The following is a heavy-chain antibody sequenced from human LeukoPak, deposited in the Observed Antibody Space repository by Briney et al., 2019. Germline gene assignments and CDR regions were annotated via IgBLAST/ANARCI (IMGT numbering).Heavy chain of an antibody. J-gene: IGHJ4*02. Sequence: TSETLSLTCAVYGGSFSGYYWSWIRQPPGKGLEWIGEINHSGSTNYNPSLKSRVTISVDTSKNQFSLKLSSVTAADTAVYYCARGWGYYDILTGYYYWGQGTLVTVSS. CDR1: GGSFSGYY. CDR3: ARGWGYYDILTGYYY. D-gene: IGHD3-9*01. V-gene: IGHV4-34*01. CDR2: INHSGST.